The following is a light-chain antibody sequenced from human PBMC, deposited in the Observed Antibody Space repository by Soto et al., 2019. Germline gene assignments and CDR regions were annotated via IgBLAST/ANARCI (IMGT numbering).Light chain of an antibody. CDR1: QVISSA. CDR3: QQFNSYPFT. V-gene: IGKV1-13*02. J-gene: IGKJ3*01. CDR2: DAS. Sequence: AVQLTQSPSSLSASVGDRVTITCRASQVISSALAWYQQKPGKAPKLLIYDASSLESGVPSRFSGSGSGTDFTLTISSLQPEDFATYYCQQFNSYPFTFGPGTKVDIK.